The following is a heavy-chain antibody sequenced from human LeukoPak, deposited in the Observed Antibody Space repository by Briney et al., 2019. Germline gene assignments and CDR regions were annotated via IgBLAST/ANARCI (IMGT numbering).Heavy chain of an antibody. CDR1: GGSFSGFY. CDR2: IHYSKIT. D-gene: IGHD1-26*01. V-gene: IGHV4-34*01. CDR3: ARAVGTTTGLFGY. Sequence: SETLSLTCAVYGGSFSGFYWGWIRQSPGKGLDWIGSIHYSKITFYNPSLKSRVTMSLDTSKNRFSLNLNSVTAADTAVYYCARAVGTTTGLFGYWGQGALVTVSS. J-gene: IGHJ4*02.